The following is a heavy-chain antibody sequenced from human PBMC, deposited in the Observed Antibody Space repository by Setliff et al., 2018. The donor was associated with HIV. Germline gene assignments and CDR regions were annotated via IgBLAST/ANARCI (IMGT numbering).Heavy chain of an antibody. CDR2: ISHSGST. CDR1: GIPIDRVYS. V-gene: IGHV4-38-2*01. Sequence: PSETLSLTCGVSGIPIDRVYSWAWIRQPPGKGLEWIGTISHSGSTYYNPSLKSRVTISVDTSKNQFSLKLSSVTAADTAVYYCARQGAGIQVRYFDWPWDPWTLDFDIWGRGTLVTVSS. CDR3: ARQGAGIQVRYFDWPWDPWTLDFDI. D-gene: IGHD3-9*01. J-gene: IGHJ2*01.